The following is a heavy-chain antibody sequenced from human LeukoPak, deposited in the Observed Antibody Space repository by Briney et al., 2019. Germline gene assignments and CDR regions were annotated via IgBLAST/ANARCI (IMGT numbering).Heavy chain of an antibody. J-gene: IGHJ4*02. CDR1: GYSFTSYW. CDR3: ASNGSIVGATRD. CDR2: IDPVDSDA. Sequence: GESLKISCKGSGYSFTSYWIGWVRQMPGKGLEWIGIIDPVDSDARYSPSFQGQVTISADKSISTAYLQWSSLKASDTAMYYCASNGSIVGATRDWGQGTLVSVYS. V-gene: IGHV5-51*01. D-gene: IGHD1-26*01.